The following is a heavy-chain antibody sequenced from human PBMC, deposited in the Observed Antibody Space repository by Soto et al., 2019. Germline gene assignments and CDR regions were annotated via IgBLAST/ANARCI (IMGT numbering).Heavy chain of an antibody. Sequence: ASVKVSCKASGYTFTSYGISWVRQAPGQGLEWMGWISAYNGNTNYAQKLQGRVTMTTDTSTSTAYMERRSLRSDDTAVYYCATTSGDYDILTGYYYFDYWGQGTLVTVSS. D-gene: IGHD3-9*01. V-gene: IGHV1-18*01. J-gene: IGHJ4*02. CDR2: ISAYNGNT. CDR1: GYTFTSYG. CDR3: ATTSGDYDILTGYYYFDY.